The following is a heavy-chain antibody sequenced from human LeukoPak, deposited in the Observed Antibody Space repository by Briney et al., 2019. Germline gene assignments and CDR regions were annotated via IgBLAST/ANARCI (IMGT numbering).Heavy chain of an antibody. CDR1: GFTFSSYG. V-gene: IGHV3-33*01. J-gene: IGHJ5*02. Sequence: PGGSLRLSCAASGFTFSSYGMHWVRQAPGKGLEWVAVIWYDGSNKYYADSVKGRFTISRDNSKNTLYLQMNSLRAEDTAVYYCARADGWNDAPVLSVGGPWGQGTLVTVSS. D-gene: IGHD1-1*01. CDR3: ARADGWNDAPVLSVGGP. CDR2: IWYDGSNK.